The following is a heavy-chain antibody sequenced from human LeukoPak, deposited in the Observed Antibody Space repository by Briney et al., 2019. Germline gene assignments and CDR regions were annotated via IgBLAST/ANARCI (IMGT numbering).Heavy chain of an antibody. V-gene: IGHV1-2*02. D-gene: IGHD2-15*01. J-gene: IGHJ6*02. Sequence: ASVKVSCKASGYTFTGYYMHWVRQAPGQGLEWMGWINPNSGGTNYAQKFQGRVTMTRDTSISTAYMELSGLRSDDTAVYYCARDRCSGGSCYHRNYYYYGMDVWGQGTTVTVSS. CDR1: GYTFTGYY. CDR2: INPNSGGT. CDR3: ARDRCSGGSCYHRNYYYYGMDV.